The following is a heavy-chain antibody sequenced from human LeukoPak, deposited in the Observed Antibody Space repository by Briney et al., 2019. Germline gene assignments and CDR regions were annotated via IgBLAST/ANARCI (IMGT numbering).Heavy chain of an antibody. Sequence: QPGGSLRLSCAASGFTVSSNYMSWVRQAPGKGLEWVSVIYSGGSTYYADSVKGRFTISRDNSKNTLYLQMNSLRAEDTAVYYCAKDSGEWYSSGWSLNTGYFDYWGQGTLVTVSS. J-gene: IGHJ4*02. CDR3: AKDSGEWYSSGWSLNTGYFDY. CDR2: IYSGGST. V-gene: IGHV3-53*05. CDR1: GFTVSSNY. D-gene: IGHD6-19*01.